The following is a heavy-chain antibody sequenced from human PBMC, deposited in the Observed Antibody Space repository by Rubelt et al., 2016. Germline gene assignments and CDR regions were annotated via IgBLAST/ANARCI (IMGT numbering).Heavy chain of an antibody. D-gene: IGHD5-18*01. Sequence: GKGLVWVSRINTDGSTSYADSVKGRFTISRDNGKNTLHLQMNSLRAEDTAVYYCARGGGGAMVTSGDFWGQGTLVTVSS. J-gene: IGHJ4*02. V-gene: IGHV3-74*01. CDR3: ARGGGGAMVTSGDF. CDR2: INTDGST.